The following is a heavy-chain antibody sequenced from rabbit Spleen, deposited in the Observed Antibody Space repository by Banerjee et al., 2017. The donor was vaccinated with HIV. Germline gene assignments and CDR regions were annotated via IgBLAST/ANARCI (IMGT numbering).Heavy chain of an antibody. D-gene: IGHD1-1*01. CDR3: ARDPYLLNSGYSLPNL. CDR2: IGGGGGNT. J-gene: IGHJ4*01. V-gene: IGHV1S40*01. Sequence: QSLEESGGGLVKPGASLTLTCKASGLDFSGDSYDSYMCWVRQAPGKGLEWIACIGGGGGNTYYASWAKGRFTVSKTSSTTVTLQMTSLTAADTATYFCARDPYLLNSGYSLPNLWGPGTLVTVS. CDR1: GLDFSGDSY.